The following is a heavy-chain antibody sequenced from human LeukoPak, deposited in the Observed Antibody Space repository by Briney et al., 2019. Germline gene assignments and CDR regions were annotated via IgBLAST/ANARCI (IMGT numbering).Heavy chain of an antibody. J-gene: IGHJ4*02. Sequence: GGSLRLSCAASGFTFSSYAMSWVRQAPGKGLEWVSAISGSGGSTFYADSVKGRFTISRDNSKNTLYLQMNSLRAEDTAVYYCAKDLYWDYHSSGHFDYWGQGTLVTVSS. D-gene: IGHD3-22*01. CDR1: GFTFSSYA. CDR3: AKDLYWDYHSSGHFDY. V-gene: IGHV3-23*01. CDR2: ISGSGGST.